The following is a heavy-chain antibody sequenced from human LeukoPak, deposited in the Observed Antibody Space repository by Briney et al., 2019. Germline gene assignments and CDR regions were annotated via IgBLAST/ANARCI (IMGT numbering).Heavy chain of an antibody. CDR2: INHSGST. J-gene: IGHJ5*02. V-gene: IGHV4-34*01. Sequence: SETLSLTCTVSGGSISSYYWSWIRQPPGKGLEWIGEINHSGSTNYNPSLKSRVTIPVDTSKNHFSLNLSSVTAADTAMYYCARFHLASNWFDPWGQGTLVTVSS. CDR1: GGSISSYY. CDR3: ARFHLASNWFDP.